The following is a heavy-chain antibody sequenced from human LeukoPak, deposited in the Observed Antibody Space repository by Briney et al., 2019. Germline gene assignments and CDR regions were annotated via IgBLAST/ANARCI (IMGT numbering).Heavy chain of an antibody. CDR3: AREISRLEFDY. CDR1: GYTFICYY. CDR2: INSNSGGT. Sequence: ASVQVSCKASGYTFICYYMHWVGQAPGQGLEWMGWINSNSGGTIYAQKFQGTVTMTRDTSKSTAYTEMSRLRTDDTAGNYCAREISRLEFDYWGQGTMVTVSS. J-gene: IGHJ4*02. D-gene: IGHD5-24*01. V-gene: IGHV1-2*02.